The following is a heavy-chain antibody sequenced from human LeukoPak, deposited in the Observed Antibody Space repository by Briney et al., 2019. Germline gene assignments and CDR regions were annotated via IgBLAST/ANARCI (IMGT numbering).Heavy chain of an antibody. V-gene: IGHV4-59*08. D-gene: IGHD1-26*01. Sequence: PSETLSLTCTVSGDSISSYYWSWIRQPPGKGLEWIGYIYYSGGTDYNPSLKSRVTISVDTSKNQFSLKLRSVTAADTAVYYCARHGPYLGRLGWFDPWGQGTLVTVSS. J-gene: IGHJ5*02. CDR1: GDSISSYY. CDR3: ARHGPYLGRLGWFDP. CDR2: IYYSGGT.